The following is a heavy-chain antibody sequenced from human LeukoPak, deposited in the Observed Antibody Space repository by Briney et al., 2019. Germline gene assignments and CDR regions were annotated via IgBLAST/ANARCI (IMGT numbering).Heavy chain of an antibody. Sequence: PSETLSLTCTVSGGSISSSSYYWGWIRQPPGKGLEWLGSIYYSGSTYYNPSLKSRVTISVDTSKNQFSLKLSSVTAADTAVYYCARDSSYDYVWGSYRYYFDYWGQGTLVTVSS. D-gene: IGHD3-16*02. J-gene: IGHJ4*02. CDR1: GGSISSSSYY. V-gene: IGHV4-39*07. CDR3: ARDSSYDYVWGSYRYYFDY. CDR2: IYYSGST.